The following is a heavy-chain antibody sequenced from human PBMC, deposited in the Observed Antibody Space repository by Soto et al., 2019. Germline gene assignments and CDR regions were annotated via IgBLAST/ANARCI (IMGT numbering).Heavy chain of an antibody. J-gene: IGHJ4*02. D-gene: IGHD3-3*01. CDR3: IKLGNYDFWTNFDY. Sequence: GGSLRLSCAASGFTFSGSAMHWVRQASGKGLEWVGRIRSKTDNYATAYAASLKGRFTLSRDDSKNTAYLQMNSLKTEDTAVYYCIKLGNYDFWTNFDYWGQGTLVTVSS. CDR1: GFTFSGSA. CDR2: IRSKTDNYAT. V-gene: IGHV3-73*01.